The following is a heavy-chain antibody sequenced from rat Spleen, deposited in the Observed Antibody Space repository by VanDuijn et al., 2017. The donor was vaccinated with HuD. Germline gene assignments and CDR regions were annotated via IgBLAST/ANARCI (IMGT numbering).Heavy chain of an antibody. J-gene: IGHJ3*01. Sequence: EVQLVESGGGLVQPGRSLKLSCAASGFTFSDYYTAWVRQAPKKGLEWVATISYDGSRTYYRDSVKGRFTISRDHAKSTLYLQMDSLRSEDTATYYCATRKANWFAYWGQGTLVTVSS. V-gene: IGHV5S10*01. CDR1: GFTFSDYY. CDR2: ISYDGSRT. CDR3: ATRKANWFAY.